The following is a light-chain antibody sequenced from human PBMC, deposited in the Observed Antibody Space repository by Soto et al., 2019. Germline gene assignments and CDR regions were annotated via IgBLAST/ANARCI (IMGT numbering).Light chain of an antibody. Sequence: DIQMTQSPSTLSASVGDRVTITCRASQSITDWLAWYQQKPGNAPKFLIYKASNFEGGVPSRLSGSGSETDNTLIIGGVQPYGLATYFCLYWDGYSWTFGEGTEGEVK. V-gene: IGKV1-5*03. CDR3: LYWDGYSWT. CDR1: QSITDW. CDR2: KAS. J-gene: IGKJ1*01.